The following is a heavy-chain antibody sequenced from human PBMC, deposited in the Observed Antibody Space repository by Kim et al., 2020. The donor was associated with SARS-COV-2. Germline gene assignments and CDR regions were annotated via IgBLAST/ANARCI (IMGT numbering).Heavy chain of an antibody. D-gene: IGHD3-22*01. J-gene: IGHJ1*01. CDR1: GFTFSDYS. CDR3: ARDDTDFGYEDLVD. V-gene: IGHV3-48*04. Sequence: GGSLRLSCAASGFTFSDYSMNWVRQAPGKGLEWVSSISSNSSTIYYADSVKGRFTISRDNARNSLYLQMNSLRVEDTAVYYCARDDTDFGYEDLVDWGPG. CDR2: ISSNSSTI.